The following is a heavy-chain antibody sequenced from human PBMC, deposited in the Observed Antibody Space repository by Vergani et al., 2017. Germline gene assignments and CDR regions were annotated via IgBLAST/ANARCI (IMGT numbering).Heavy chain of an antibody. V-gene: IGHV3-23*01. Sequence: EVQMLESGGGLVQPGGSRRLSCVASGFTFSNYHMHWFRQAPGKGLEWVSTISGGDDTSAYAESVKGRFTISRDNSKNTLYLQMNSLRAEDTAVYYCANGGNSYGYLDYWGQGTLVTVSS. CDR3: ANGGNSYGYLDY. CDR2: ISGGDDTS. D-gene: IGHD5-18*01. CDR1: GFTFSNYH. J-gene: IGHJ4*02.